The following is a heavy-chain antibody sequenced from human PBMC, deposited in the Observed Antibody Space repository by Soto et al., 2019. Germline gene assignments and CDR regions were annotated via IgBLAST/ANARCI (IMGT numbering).Heavy chain of an antibody. CDR1: GFTFSDYY. V-gene: IGHV3-11*01. Sequence: GGSLRLSCAASGFTFSDYYMSWIRQAPGKGLEWVSYISSSGSTIYYADSVKGRFTISRDNAKNSLYLQMNSLRAEDTAVYYCAREETWPWTWFDPWGQGTLVTVSS. J-gene: IGHJ5*02. D-gene: IGHD1-1*01. CDR2: ISSSGSTI. CDR3: AREETWPWTWFDP.